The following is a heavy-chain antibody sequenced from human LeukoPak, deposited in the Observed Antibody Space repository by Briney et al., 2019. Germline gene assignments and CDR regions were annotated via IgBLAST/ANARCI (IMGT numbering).Heavy chain of an antibody. CDR1: GYSISSGYY. Sequence: PSETLSLTCTVSGYSISSGYYWGWIRQPPGRGLEWIGNIYHSGSTHYNPSLKSRVTISVDTSKNQFSLKLSSVTAADTAVYYCARASHCSDGSCYPGDYWGQGTLVTVSS. CDR3: ARASHCSDGSCYPGDY. CDR2: IYHSGST. J-gene: IGHJ4*02. D-gene: IGHD2-15*01. V-gene: IGHV4-38-2*02.